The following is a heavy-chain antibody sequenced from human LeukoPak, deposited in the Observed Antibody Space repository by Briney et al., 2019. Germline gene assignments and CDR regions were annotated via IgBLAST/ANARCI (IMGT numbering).Heavy chain of an antibody. CDR1: GGSISSYY. CDR3: ARDSVRRLQSQAAAGSTPYYYYGMDV. J-gene: IGHJ6*02. CDR2: IYTSGST. Sequence: SETLSLTCTVSGGSISSYYWSWIRQPAGKGLEWIGRIYTSGSTNYNPSLKSRVTMSVDTSKNQFSLKLSSVTAADTAVYYCARDSVRRLQSQAAAGSTPYYYYGMDVWGQGTTVTVSS. V-gene: IGHV4-4*07. D-gene: IGHD6-13*01.